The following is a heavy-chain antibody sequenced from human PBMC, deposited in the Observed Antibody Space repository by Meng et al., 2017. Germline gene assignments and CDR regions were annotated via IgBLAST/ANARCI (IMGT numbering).Heavy chain of an antibody. J-gene: IGHJ6*02. V-gene: IGHV1-8*01. Sequence: ASVKVSCKASGYTSTSYDINWVRQATGQGLEWMGWMNPNSGNTGYAQKFQGRVTMTRNTSISTAYMELSSLRSEDTAVYYCARGNSIHQRGGYYYYGMDVWGQGTTVTVSS. D-gene: IGHD3-10*01. CDR3: ARGNSIHQRGGYYYYGMDV. CDR2: MNPNSGNT. CDR1: GYTSTSYD.